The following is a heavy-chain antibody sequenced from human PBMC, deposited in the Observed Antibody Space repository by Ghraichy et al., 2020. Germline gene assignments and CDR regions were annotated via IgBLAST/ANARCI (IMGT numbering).Heavy chain of an antibody. CDR3: ARSRGYSYGSLDY. D-gene: IGHD5-18*01. J-gene: IGHJ4*02. CDR1: GGSFSGYY. Sequence: SETLSLTCAVYGGSFSGYYWSWIRQPPGKGLEWIGEINHSGSTNYNPSLKSRVTISVDTSKNQFSLKLSSVTAADTAVYYCARSRGYSYGSLDYWGQGTLVTVSS. CDR2: INHSGST. V-gene: IGHV4-34*01.